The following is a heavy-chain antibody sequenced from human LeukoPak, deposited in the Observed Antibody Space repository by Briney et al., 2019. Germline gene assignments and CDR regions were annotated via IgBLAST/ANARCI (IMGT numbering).Heavy chain of an antibody. CDR1: GASISNSRYY. D-gene: IGHD1-26*01. J-gene: IGHJ5*02. Sequence: SETLSLTCTVSGASISNSRYYWGWIRQPPGKGLEWVASIFYSRGTDFNPSLKSRVTISVDTSKNQFSLKLSSVTAADTAVYYCAIEWELHWFDPWGQGTLVTVSS. V-gene: IGHV4-39*07. CDR2: IFYSRGT. CDR3: AIEWELHWFDP.